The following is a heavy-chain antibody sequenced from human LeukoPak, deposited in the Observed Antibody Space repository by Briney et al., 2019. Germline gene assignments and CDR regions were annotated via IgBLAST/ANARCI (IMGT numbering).Heavy chain of an antibody. Sequence: GGSLRLSCAASGFTFDDYAMHWVRQAPGKGLEWVSLISGDGAGTYFADSVNGRFTISRDNSKNSLYLQMNSLRTEDTALYYCAKDIAAAGTGREDYYFGMDVWGQGTTVTVSS. CDR1: GFTFDDYA. CDR2: ISGDGAGT. CDR3: AKDIAAAGTGREDYYFGMDV. D-gene: IGHD6-13*01. J-gene: IGHJ6*02. V-gene: IGHV3-43*02.